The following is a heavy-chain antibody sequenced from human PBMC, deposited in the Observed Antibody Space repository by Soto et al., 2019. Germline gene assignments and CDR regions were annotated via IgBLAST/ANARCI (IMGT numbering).Heavy chain of an antibody. Sequence: QVQLVQSGAEVKKPGASVKVSCKASGYTFNSYYMHWVRQAPGQGLEWMGIINPSGGSTTYAQKFQDRVTMTRDTSTTTVYMELTSLRSEDTAVYYCAMGYSSDGRRFDYWGQGTLVTVSS. D-gene: IGHD6-19*01. CDR1: GYTFNSYY. J-gene: IGHJ4*02. CDR2: INPSGGST. V-gene: IGHV1-46*03. CDR3: AMGYSSDGRRFDY.